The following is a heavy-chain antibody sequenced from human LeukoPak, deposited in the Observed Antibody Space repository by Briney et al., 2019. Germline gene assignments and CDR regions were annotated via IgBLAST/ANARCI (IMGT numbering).Heavy chain of an antibody. CDR2: IKHSGST. Sequence: SETLSLTCAVYGGSFSGYYWSWIRQPPGKGLEWIGEIKHSGSTNYNPSLKSRVTISVDTSKNQFSLKLSSVTAADTAVYYCARGRIRFTIFGVARDAFDIWGQGTMVTVSS. CDR1: GGSFSGYY. V-gene: IGHV4-34*01. CDR3: ARGRIRFTIFGVARDAFDI. J-gene: IGHJ3*02. D-gene: IGHD3-3*01.